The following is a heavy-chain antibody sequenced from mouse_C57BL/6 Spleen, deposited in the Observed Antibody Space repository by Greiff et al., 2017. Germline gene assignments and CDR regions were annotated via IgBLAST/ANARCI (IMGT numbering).Heavy chain of an antibody. CDR1: GYTFTDYN. J-gene: IGHJ4*01. D-gene: IGHD4-1*01. Sequence: EVQLQQSGPELVKPGASVKIPCKASGYTFTDYNMDWVKQSHGKSLEWIGDINPNNGGTNYNQKFKGKATLTVDKSSSTAYMELRSLTSEDTAVYYCARWDSAMDYWGQGTSVTVSS. CDR2: INPNNGGT. CDR3: ARWDSAMDY. V-gene: IGHV1-18*01.